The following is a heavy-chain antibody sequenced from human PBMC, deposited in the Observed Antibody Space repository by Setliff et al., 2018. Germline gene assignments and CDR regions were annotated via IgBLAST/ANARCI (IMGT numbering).Heavy chain of an antibody. CDR2: INTYTGSP. V-gene: IGHV7-4-1*02. Sequence: GASVKVSCKVSGYTFTVYTMNWVRQAPGQGLEWMGWINTYTGSPTYAQGFTGRFVFSLDTSVSTAYLQISSLKGEDTAVYYCARVIPYYFDSWGQGTLVTVSS. J-gene: IGHJ4*02. CDR3: ARVIPYYFDS. CDR1: GYTFTVYT.